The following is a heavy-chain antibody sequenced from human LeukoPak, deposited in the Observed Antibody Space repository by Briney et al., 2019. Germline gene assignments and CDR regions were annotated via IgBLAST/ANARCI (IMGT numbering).Heavy chain of an antibody. CDR3: ARDGNFWSGYYTV. CDR2: IYYSGST. D-gene: IGHD3-3*01. Sequence: SETLSLTCTVSGGSISSYYWSWIRQPPGKGLEWIGYIYYSGSTNYNPSLKSRVTISVDTSKNQFSLKLSSVTAADTAVYYCARDGNFWSGYYTVWGQGTLATVSS. J-gene: IGHJ4*02. V-gene: IGHV4-59*01. CDR1: GGSISSYY.